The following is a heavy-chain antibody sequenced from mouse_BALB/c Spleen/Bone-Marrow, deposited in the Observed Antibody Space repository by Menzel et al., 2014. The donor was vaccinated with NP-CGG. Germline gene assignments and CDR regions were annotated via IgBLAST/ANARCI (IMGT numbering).Heavy chain of an antibody. J-gene: IGHJ3*01. CDR1: GYTFTNYW. V-gene: IGHV1-7*01. CDR2: INPSTGYT. D-gene: IGHD2-14*01. CDR3: ARFYRYDGFAY. Sequence: QVQLKDSGAELAKPGASVKMSCKASGYTFTNYWMHWVKQRPGQGLEWIGYINPSTGYTEYNQKFKDKATLTADKSSSTAYMQLSSLTSEDSAVYYCARFYRYDGFAYWGQGTLVTVSA.